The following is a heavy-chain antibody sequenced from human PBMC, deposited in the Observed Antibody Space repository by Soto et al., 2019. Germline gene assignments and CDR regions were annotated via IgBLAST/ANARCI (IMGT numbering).Heavy chain of an antibody. J-gene: IGHJ6*02. CDR2: IYSGGSR. CDR3: ARGLANYGDAPWYYYGMDV. Sequence: XVSVIYSGGSRYYEDSVKGRFTISRDNSKNTLYLQMNSLRAEDTAVYYCARGLANYGDAPWYYYGMDVWGQGTTVSVSS. D-gene: IGHD4-17*01. V-gene: IGHV3-53*01.